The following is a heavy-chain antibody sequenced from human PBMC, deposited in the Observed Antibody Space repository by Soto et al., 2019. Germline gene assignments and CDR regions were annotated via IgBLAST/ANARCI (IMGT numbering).Heavy chain of an antibody. CDR3: ARGVEGWYFDY. J-gene: IGHJ4*02. CDR2: ISYDGTNK. Sequence: SLKISCAASGFTFNTHPLYWVRQAPGKGLEWVAFISYDGTNKFYADSVKGRFTISRDTSKSTLYLQMYSLRDDDTAVYYCARGVEGWYFDYWGRGTLVTVSS. D-gene: IGHD3-3*01. V-gene: IGHV3-30-3*01. CDR1: GFTFNTHP.